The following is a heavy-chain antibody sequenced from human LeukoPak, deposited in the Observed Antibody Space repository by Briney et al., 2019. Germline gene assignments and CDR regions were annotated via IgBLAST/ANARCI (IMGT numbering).Heavy chain of an antibody. CDR3: AKEGDSSGYLATYYFDY. D-gene: IGHD3-22*01. V-gene: IGHV3-23*01. CDR2: ISGSGGST. CDR1: GFTFSNYA. Sequence: PGGALRLSCAASGFTFSNYAMSWVRQAPGKGLEWVSAISGSGGSTYYADSVKGRFTISRDKSKNTLYLQMNSLRAEDTAVYYCAKEGDSSGYLATYYFDYWGQGTPVTVSS. J-gene: IGHJ4*02.